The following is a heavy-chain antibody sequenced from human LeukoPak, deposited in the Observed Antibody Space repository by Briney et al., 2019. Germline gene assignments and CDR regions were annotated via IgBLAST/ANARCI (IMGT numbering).Heavy chain of an antibody. V-gene: IGHV4-4*02. J-gene: IGHJ5*02. CDR3: ARHYGP. D-gene: IGHD3-16*01. CDR1: AGSISSRNW. Sequence: TTSETLSLTCAVSAGSISSRNWWSWVRQSPGKGLEWIGEMSHSESTNYNPSLESRVTMSVDKSKNQFSLKLNSVTAADTAVYYCARHYGPWGQGTLVTVSS. CDR2: MSHSEST.